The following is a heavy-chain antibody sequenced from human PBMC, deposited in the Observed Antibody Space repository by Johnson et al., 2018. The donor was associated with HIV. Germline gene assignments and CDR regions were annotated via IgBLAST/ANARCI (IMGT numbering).Heavy chain of an antibody. D-gene: IGHD5-24*01. CDR1: GFNFNGFG. CDR3: ARFGDMATSFHGFDI. CDR2: LRYDGTNK. V-gene: IGHV3-30*02. Sequence: QVQLVESGGGVVQPGGSLRLSCAASGFNFNGFGMHWVRQAPGKGLEWVAFLRYDGTNKNYGDSVKGRFTISRDNSKNTLFLQMNSLRTEDTAVYYCARFGDMATSFHGFDIWGQGTMVTVSS. J-gene: IGHJ3*02.